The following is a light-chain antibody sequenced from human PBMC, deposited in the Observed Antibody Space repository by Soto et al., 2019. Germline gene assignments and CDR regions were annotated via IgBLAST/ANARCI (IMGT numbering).Light chain of an antibody. V-gene: IGKV3-20*01. CDR1: QSISTY. Sequence: EIVLTQSPATLSLSPGERAPLSCRARQSISTYLAWYQHKPGQAPRLLIYDASNRATGIPDRFSGSGSGTDFTLTISRLEPEDFAVYYCQQYGSSGTFGQGTKVDIK. J-gene: IGKJ1*01. CDR3: QQYGSSGT. CDR2: DAS.